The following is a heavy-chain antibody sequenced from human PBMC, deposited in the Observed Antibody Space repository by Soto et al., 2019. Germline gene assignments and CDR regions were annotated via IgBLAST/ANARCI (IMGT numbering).Heavy chain of an antibody. V-gene: IGHV1-69*13. Sequence: SVKVSCKASGGTFSSYAISWVRQAPGQGLEWMGGIIPIFGTSNYAQKFQGRVTITADESTSTAYMELSSVTAADTAVYYCARKRYCSSTSCYRAVPSLVSHYYYYYYGMDVWGQGTTVTVSS. CDR2: IIPIFGTS. CDR3: ARKRYCSSTSCYRAVPSLVSHYYYYYYGMDV. J-gene: IGHJ6*02. CDR1: GGTFSSYA. D-gene: IGHD2-2*02.